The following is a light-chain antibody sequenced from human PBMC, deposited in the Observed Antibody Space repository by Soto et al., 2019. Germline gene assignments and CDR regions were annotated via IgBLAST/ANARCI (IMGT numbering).Light chain of an antibody. CDR2: KAS. CDR1: QSISSW. V-gene: IGKV1-5*03. CDR3: QQDNSYSGLT. Sequence: DIQMTQSPSTLSASVGDRVTITCRASQSISSWLAWYQQKPGKAPKLLIYKASSLESGVPSSFSGSGSGTEFTLTISSLQPDDFATYYCQQDNSYSGLTFGGGTKVEIK. J-gene: IGKJ4*01.